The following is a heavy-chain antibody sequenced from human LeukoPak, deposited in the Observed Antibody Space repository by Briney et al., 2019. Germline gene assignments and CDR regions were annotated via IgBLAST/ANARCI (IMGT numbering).Heavy chain of an antibody. CDR3: ARNNIVVVPAARSYYYYYYMDV. CDR1: GGSISSYY. D-gene: IGHD2-2*01. CDR2: IYTSGST. V-gene: IGHV4-4*07. J-gene: IGHJ6*03. Sequence: SETLSLTCTVSGGSISSYYWSWIRQPAGKGLEWIGRIYTSGSTNYNPSLKSRVTMSVDTSKNQFSLKLSTVTAADTAVYYCARNNIVVVPAARSYYYYYYMDVWGKGTTVTVSS.